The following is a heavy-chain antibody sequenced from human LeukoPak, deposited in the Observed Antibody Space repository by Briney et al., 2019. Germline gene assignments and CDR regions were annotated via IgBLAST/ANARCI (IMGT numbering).Heavy chain of an antibody. V-gene: IGHV4-34*01. D-gene: IGHD6-13*01. CDR3: ARVTGERNRRIAAAGTGRWFDP. CDR1: GGSFSGYY. Sequence: PSETLSLTCAVYGGSFSGYYWSWIRQPPGKGLEWIGEINHSGSTNYNPSLKSRVTISVDTSKSQFSLKLSSVTAADTAVYYCARVTGERNRRIAAAGTGRWFDPWGQGTLVTVSS. CDR2: INHSGST. J-gene: IGHJ5*02.